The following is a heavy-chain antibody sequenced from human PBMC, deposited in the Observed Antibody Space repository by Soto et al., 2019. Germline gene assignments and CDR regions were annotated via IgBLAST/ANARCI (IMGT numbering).Heavy chain of an antibody. Sequence: ASVKVSCKASGYPFSRYTIYWVRQAPGQGLERMGWINTGNGDTKYSQKVQGRVTITRDTSASTAFMELNSLISEDTAVYFCARARSGNPTEYIQYWGQGTLVTVSS. CDR3: ARARSGNPTEYIQY. CDR2: INTGNGDT. D-gene: IGHD1-26*01. J-gene: IGHJ1*01. CDR1: GYPFSRYT. V-gene: IGHV1-3*04.